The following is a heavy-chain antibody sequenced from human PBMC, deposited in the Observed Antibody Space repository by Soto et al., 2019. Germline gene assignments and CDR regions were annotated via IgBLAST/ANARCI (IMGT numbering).Heavy chain of an antibody. V-gene: IGHV3-30*03. D-gene: IGHD3-10*01. CDR1: GFTFSSYG. J-gene: IGHJ4*02. CDR3: ATVRGDY. CDR2: ISYDGSNK. Sequence: QVQLVESGGGVVQPGRSLRLSCAASGFTFSSYGMHWVRQAPGRGLEWVAVISYDGSNKYYADSVKGRFTISRDNSKNTLYLQMNSLRAEDTAVYYCATVRGDYWGQGTLVTVSS.